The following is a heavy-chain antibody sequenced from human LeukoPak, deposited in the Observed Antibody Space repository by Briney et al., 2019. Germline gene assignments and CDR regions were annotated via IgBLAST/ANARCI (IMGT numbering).Heavy chain of an antibody. CDR2: INSDGSST. D-gene: IGHD2-2*01. Sequence: GGSLRLSCAASAFTFSGAAMTWVRQAPGKGLEWVSRINSDGSSTIYADSVKGRFTISRDNAQNTLYLQMNSLRAEDTAVYYCAGNLYTRFGDCWGQGALVTVSS. CDR1: AFTFSGAA. V-gene: IGHV3-74*01. J-gene: IGHJ4*02. CDR3: AGNLYTRFGDC.